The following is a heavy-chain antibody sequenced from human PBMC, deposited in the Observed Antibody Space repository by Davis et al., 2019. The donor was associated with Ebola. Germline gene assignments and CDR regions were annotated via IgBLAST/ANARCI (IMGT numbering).Heavy chain of an antibody. Sequence: MPSETLSLTCTVSGGSISSYYWSWIRQPPGKGLEWIGYIYYSGSTNYNPSLKSRVTISVDTSKNQFSLKLSSVIAADTAVYYCAKMGDFWSGYYAAYWGQGTLVTVSS. CDR3: AKMGDFWSGYYAAY. J-gene: IGHJ4*02. D-gene: IGHD3-3*01. CDR1: GGSISSYY. CDR2: IYYSGST. V-gene: IGHV4-59*08.